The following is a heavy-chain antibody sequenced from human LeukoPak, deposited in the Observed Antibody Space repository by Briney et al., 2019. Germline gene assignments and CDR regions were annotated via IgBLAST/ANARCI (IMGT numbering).Heavy chain of an antibody. V-gene: IGHV4-61*02. Sequence: TLSLTCTVSGGSISSGSYYWSWIRQPAGKGLEWIGRICTSGSTNYNPSLTSQVPISVDTSKNQFSLKLSYVTAADTAVNSCARYCGGDCHSYYFDYWGQGTLVTVSS. CDR2: ICTSGST. J-gene: IGHJ4*02. CDR1: GGSISSGSYY. D-gene: IGHD2-21*02. CDR3: ARYCGGDCHSYYFDY.